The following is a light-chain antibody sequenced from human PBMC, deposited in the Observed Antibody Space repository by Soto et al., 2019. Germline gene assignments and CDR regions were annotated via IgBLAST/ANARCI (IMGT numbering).Light chain of an antibody. CDR2: KAS. CDR3: HQYDKYPFT. CDR1: QGVSDW. V-gene: IGKV1-5*03. J-gene: IGKJ2*01. Sequence: DVQMTQSPSTLSASVGDRVTITCRAGQGVSDWLAWYQQKPGKAPQLLICKASTLESGVPSRFSGTVSGTEFTLTISSLQSDDFATYFCHQYDKYPFTFGQGTKLELK.